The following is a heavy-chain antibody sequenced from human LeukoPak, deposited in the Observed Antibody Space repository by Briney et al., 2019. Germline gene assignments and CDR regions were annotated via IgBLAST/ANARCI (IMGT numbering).Heavy chain of an antibody. CDR1: GYTFTAYY. Sequence: GASVKVSCKASGYTFTAYYMHWVRQAPGQGLEWMGWINPNSGGTNYAQKFQGRVTMTRDTSISTAYMELSSLKSDDTAVYYCARAESGSYQGALDIWGQGTMVTVSS. D-gene: IGHD1-26*01. J-gene: IGHJ3*02. CDR2: INPNSGGT. CDR3: ARAESGSYQGALDI. V-gene: IGHV1-2*02.